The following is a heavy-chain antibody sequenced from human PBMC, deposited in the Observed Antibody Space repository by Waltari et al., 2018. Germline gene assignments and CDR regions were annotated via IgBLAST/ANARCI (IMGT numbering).Heavy chain of an antibody. J-gene: IGHJ4*02. CDR3: ARGPMSRSRLVMSIFDY. CDR1: GLPFSRLW. V-gene: IGHV3-7*01. D-gene: IGHD3-9*01. CDR2: RKQDGSEK. Sequence: EVQLVESGGGLVQSGGSLRLSFVTSGLPFSRLWVSGVRQGPGKGLEWVANRKQDGSEKYYVDSVKGRFTISRDNAKNSLYLHMNNLRIDDTAVYYCARGPMSRSRLVMSIFDYWGQGTLIAVSS.